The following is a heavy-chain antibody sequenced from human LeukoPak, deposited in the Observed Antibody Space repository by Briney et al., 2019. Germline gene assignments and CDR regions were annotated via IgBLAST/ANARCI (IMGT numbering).Heavy chain of an antibody. J-gene: IGHJ6*03. V-gene: IGHV1-2*02. Sequence: ASVKVSCKASGYTFTGYYMHWVRQAPGQGLEWMGWINPNSGGTNYAQKFQGRVTMTRDTSISTAYMELSRLRSDDTAVYYCARADRTYYYYYYMDVWGKGTTVTVSS. CDR2: INPNSGGT. CDR3: ARADRTYYYYYYMDV. CDR1: GYTFTGYY. D-gene: IGHD1-14*01.